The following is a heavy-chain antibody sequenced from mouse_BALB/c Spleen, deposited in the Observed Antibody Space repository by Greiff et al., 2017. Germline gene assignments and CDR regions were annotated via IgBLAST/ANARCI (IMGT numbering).Heavy chain of an antibody. CDR2: IWTGGGT. J-gene: IGHJ3*01. CDR1: GFSLTSYD. Sequence: QVQLKESGPGLVAPSQSLSITCTVSGFSLTSYDISWIRQPPGKGLEWLGVIWTGGGTNYNSAFMSRLSISKDNSKSQVFLKMNSLQTDDTATYCCASTKRGFAYWGQGTLVTVSA. CDR3: ASTKRGFAY. V-gene: IGHV2-9-2*01. D-gene: IGHD2-1*01.